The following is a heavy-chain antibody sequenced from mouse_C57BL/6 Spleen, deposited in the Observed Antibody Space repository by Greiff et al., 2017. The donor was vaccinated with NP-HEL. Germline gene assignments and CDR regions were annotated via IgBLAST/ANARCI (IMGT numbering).Heavy chain of an antibody. V-gene: IGHV1-50*01. CDR2: IDPSDSYT. CDR1: GYTFTSYW. CDR3: AAQLRRGY. D-gene: IGHD4-1*02. J-gene: IGHJ2*01. Sequence: VQLQQPGAELVKPGASVKLSCKASGYTFTSYWMQWVKQRPGQGLEWIGEIDPSDSYTNYNQKFKGQATLTVDTSSSTAYMQLSSLTSEDSAVYYCAAQLRRGYWGQGTTLTVSS.